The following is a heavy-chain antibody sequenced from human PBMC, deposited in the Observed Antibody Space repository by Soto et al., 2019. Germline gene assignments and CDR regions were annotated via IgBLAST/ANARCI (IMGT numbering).Heavy chain of an antibody. D-gene: IGHD1-26*01. CDR3: ARGAEGGSYSYYGMDV. CDR2: ISAYNGNT. V-gene: IGHV1-18*01. J-gene: IGHJ6*02. Sequence: ASVKVSRMDSVYTFTNCGIMWVRQAPGQGLEWMGWISAYNGNTNYAQKLQGRVTMTTDTSTSTAYMELRSLRSDDTAVYYCARGAEGGSYSYYGMDVWGQGTTVTVSS. CDR1: VYTFTNCG.